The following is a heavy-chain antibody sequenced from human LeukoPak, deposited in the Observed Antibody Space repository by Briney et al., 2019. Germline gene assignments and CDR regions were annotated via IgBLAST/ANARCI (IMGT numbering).Heavy chain of an antibody. CDR2: IYYSGST. Sequence: SETLSLTCTVSGGSISSYYWSWIRQPPGKGLEWIGSIYYSGSTYYNPSLKSRVTISVDTSKNQFSLKLSSVTAADTAVYYCASKLWSNFDYWGQGTLVTVSS. J-gene: IGHJ4*02. CDR3: ASKLWSNFDY. V-gene: IGHV4-39*01. CDR1: GGSISSYY. D-gene: IGHD3-10*01.